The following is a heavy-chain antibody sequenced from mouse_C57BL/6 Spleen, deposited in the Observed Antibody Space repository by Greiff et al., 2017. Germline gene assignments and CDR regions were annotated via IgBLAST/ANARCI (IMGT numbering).Heavy chain of an antibody. CDR1: GFTFSSYG. CDR3: ARHNYQDPYYAMDY. J-gene: IGHJ4*01. D-gene: IGHD2-1*01. CDR2: ISSGGSYT. V-gene: IGHV5-6*01. Sequence: EVMLVESGGDLVKPGGSLKLSCAASGFTFSSYGMSWVRQTPDKRLEWVATISSGGSYTYYPDSVKGRFTISRDNAKNTLYLQMSSLKSEDTAMYYCARHNYQDPYYAMDYWGQGTSVTVSS.